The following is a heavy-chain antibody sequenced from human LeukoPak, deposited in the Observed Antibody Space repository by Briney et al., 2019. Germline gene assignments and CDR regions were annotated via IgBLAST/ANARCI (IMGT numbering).Heavy chain of an antibody. CDR3: ARRAVSVSTVRGDNWYFDV. CDR1: GGSISSYY. V-gene: IGHV4-59*01. D-gene: IGHD3-10*02. J-gene: IGHJ2*01. Sequence: SETLSLTCTVLGGSISSYYWSWIRQPPGKGLEWIGYIYYSGSTNYKPSLKSRGTISVDTSKNQFSLKLSSVTAADTAMYYCARRAVSVSTVRGDNWYFDVWGRDTLVTVSS. CDR2: IYYSGST.